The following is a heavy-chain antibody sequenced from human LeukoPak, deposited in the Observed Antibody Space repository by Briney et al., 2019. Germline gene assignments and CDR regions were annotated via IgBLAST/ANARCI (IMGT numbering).Heavy chain of an antibody. V-gene: IGHV1-46*01. D-gene: IGHD6-13*01. CDR3: ATIEAAGSDFDY. CDR1: GYTFTSYY. Sequence: ASVKVSRKASGYTFTSYYIHWVRQAPGQGLEWMEVINPGGGSTTYAQKFQGTVTMTRDTSTSTVYMELSSLRSEDTAVYYCATIEAAGSDFDYWGQGTLVTVSS. J-gene: IGHJ4*02. CDR2: INPGGGST.